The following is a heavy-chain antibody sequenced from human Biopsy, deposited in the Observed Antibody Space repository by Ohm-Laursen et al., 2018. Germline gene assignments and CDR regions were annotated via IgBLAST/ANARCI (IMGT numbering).Heavy chain of an antibody. Sequence: SSVKASCNAPGGTFSNYGVNWVRQAPGHGLEWLGGNIPIFGTGNYAQKLQDRVTVAADTSTSTATMELRSLRSDDPAVYYCATKLTGYFHHWGQGTLVIVSS. J-gene: IGHJ1*01. CDR3: ATKLTGYFHH. D-gene: IGHD3-9*01. CDR1: GGTFSNYG. V-gene: IGHV1-69*06. CDR2: NIPIFGTG.